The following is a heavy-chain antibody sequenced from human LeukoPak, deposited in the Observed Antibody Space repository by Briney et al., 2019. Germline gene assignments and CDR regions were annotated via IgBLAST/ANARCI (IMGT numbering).Heavy chain of an antibody. CDR3: ARGGLVVVPAAMYYWFDP. Sequence: ASVKVSCKASGYTFTSYYMHWVRQTPGQGLEWMGIINPSGGSTSYAQKFQGRVTMTRDTSTSTVYMELSSLRSEDTAVYYCARGGLVVVPAAMYYWFDPWGQGTLVTVSS. D-gene: IGHD2-2*01. CDR2: INPSGGST. J-gene: IGHJ5*02. V-gene: IGHV1-46*01. CDR1: GYTFTSYY.